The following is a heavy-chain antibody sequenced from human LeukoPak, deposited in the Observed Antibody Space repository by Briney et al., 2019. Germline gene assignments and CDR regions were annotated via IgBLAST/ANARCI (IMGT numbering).Heavy chain of an antibody. V-gene: IGHV4-61*02. D-gene: IGHD3-22*01. CDR1: GGSISSGSYY. CDR2: IYTSGST. CDR3: AREPRYDSSGYYDY. Sequence: SETLSLTCTVSGGSISSGSYYWSWIRQPAGKGLEWIGRIYTSGSTNYNPSLKSRVTISVDTSKNQFSLKLSSVTAADTAVYYCAREPRYDSSGYYDYWGQGTLVTVSS. J-gene: IGHJ4*02.